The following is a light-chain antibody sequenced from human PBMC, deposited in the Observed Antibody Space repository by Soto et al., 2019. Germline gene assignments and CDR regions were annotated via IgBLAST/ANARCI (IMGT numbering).Light chain of an antibody. CDR3: QHFVNSLTWT. CDR1: QSVSSTY. J-gene: IGKJ1*01. CDR2: GAS. V-gene: IGKV3-20*01. Sequence: EIVLTRSPGTLSLSPGERATLSCRASQSVSSTYLIWYQQKPGQAPRLXLYGASSRATGVPDRFSGGGSGTDLTLTISRLETEDFAVYYCQHFVNSLTWTFGQGTKVDIK.